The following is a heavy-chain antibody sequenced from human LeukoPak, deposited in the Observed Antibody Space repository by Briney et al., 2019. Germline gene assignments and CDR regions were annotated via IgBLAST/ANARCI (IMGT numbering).Heavy chain of an antibody. CDR2: IYSDNT. CDR1: GFTVSSNS. CDR3: ARRAGAYSHPYDY. Sequence: GGSLRLSCTVSGFTVSSNSMSWVRQALGKGLEWVSFIYSDNTHYSDSVKCRFTISRDNFKNTLYLQMNSLRAEDTAVYYCARRAGAYSHPYDYWGQGTLVTVSS. J-gene: IGHJ4*02. V-gene: IGHV3-53*01. D-gene: IGHD4/OR15-4a*01.